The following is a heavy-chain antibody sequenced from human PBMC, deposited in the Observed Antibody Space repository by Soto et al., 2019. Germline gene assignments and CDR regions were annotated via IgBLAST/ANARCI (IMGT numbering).Heavy chain of an antibody. D-gene: IGHD2-15*01. CDR3: ARLVFHCLRGSCDDYNFDGLDV. V-gene: IGHV4-39*01. CDR2: IYYAGST. Sequence: SETLSLTCTVSGGSISSTDHYWGWIRQPPGKGLEWLGSIYYAGSTFHNPSLKRRATISVDTSRNQFSLRLSSVTASDTAVYYCARLVFHCLRGSCDDYNFDGLDVWCQGTTVS. J-gene: IGHJ6*02. CDR1: GGSISSTDHY.